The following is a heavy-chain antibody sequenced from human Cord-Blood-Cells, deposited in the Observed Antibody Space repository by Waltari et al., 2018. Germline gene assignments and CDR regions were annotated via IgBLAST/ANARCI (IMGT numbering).Heavy chain of an antibody. CDR1: GGSISSSSYY. V-gene: IGHV4-39*01. CDR2: IYYSGST. Sequence: QLQLQESGPGLVKPSETLSLTCTVSGGSISSSSYYWGWIRQPPGKGLEWIGGIYYSGSTYYNPSLKCRVTISGDTSKNQFSLKLSSVTAADTAVYYCAGRNGSGSYYFYFDYWGQGTLVTVSS. J-gene: IGHJ4*02. CDR3: AGRNGSGSYYFYFDY. D-gene: IGHD3-10*01.